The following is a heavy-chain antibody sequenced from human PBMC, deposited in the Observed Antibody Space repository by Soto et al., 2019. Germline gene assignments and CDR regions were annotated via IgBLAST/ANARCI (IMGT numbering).Heavy chain of an antibody. Sequence: VGSLRLSGSASGFTFTNYAMHWVRQAPGKWLEWVALILSDGNTKYYADSVKGRLTISRDNSENTVFLQMNSLRAEDTAVYYCARGVMGISYESSGFEYWGQGALVTVSS. CDR2: ILSDGNTK. CDR3: ARGVMGISYESSGFEY. J-gene: IGHJ4*02. V-gene: IGHV3-30*03. CDR1: GFTFTNYA. D-gene: IGHD3-22*01.